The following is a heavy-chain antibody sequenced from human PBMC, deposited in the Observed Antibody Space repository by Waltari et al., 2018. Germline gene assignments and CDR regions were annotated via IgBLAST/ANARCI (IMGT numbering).Heavy chain of an antibody. J-gene: IGHJ4*02. Sequence: QLQLQESGPGLVKPSETLSLTCTVSGGSISRSRYYWGWIRPPPGKGLEWIGSIYYSGSTYYNPSLKSRVTISVDTSKNQFSLKLSSVTAADTAVYYCARDRRHYYDSSGYPDYWGQGTLVTVSS. D-gene: IGHD3-22*01. CDR3: ARDRRHYYDSSGYPDY. CDR1: GGSISRSRYY. V-gene: IGHV4-39*07. CDR2: IYYSGST.